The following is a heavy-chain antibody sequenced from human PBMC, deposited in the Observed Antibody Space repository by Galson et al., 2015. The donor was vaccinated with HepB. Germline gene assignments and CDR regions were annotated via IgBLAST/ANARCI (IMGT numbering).Heavy chain of an antibody. CDR1: GYTFTSYG. Sequence: SVKVSCKASGYTFTSYGISWVRQAPGQGLEWMGWISAYNGNTNYAQKLQGRVTMTTDTSTSTAYMELRSLRSDDTAVYYCARDEGNLYCSGGSCYSSWFDPWGQGTLVTVSS. J-gene: IGHJ5*02. V-gene: IGHV1-18*04. D-gene: IGHD2-15*01. CDR3: ARDEGNLYCSGGSCYSSWFDP. CDR2: ISAYNGNT.